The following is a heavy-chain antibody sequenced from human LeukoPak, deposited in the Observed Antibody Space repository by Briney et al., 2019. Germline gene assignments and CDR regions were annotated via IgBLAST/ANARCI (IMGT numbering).Heavy chain of an antibody. D-gene: IGHD3-10*01. J-gene: IGHJ4*02. V-gene: IGHV1-46*01. CDR1: GYTFTSYY. CDR3: ARDHEYYYGSGSYYPGGCDY. Sequence: GASVKVSCKASGYTFTSYYMHWVRQAPGQGLEWMGIISPSGGSTSYAQKFQGRVTMTRDTSTSTVYMELSSLRSEDTAVYYCARDHEYYYGSGSYYPGGCDYWGQGTLVTVSS. CDR2: ISPSGGST.